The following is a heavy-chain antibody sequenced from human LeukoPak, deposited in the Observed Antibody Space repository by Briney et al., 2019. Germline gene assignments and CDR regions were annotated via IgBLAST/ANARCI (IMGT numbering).Heavy chain of an antibody. CDR1: GGSISGSSYY. CDR2: IYYSGTT. V-gene: IGHV4-39*07. J-gene: IGHJ3*02. D-gene: IGHD2-15*01. Sequence: SETLSLTCTVSGGSISGSSYYWAWIRQPPGKGLEWIGSIYYSGTTYYNPSLESRVTISVDTSKNQFSLKVTSVTAADTALYYCARIGCGGGSCYSQRGAFDIWGQRTMVTVSS. CDR3: ARIGCGGGSCYSQRGAFDI.